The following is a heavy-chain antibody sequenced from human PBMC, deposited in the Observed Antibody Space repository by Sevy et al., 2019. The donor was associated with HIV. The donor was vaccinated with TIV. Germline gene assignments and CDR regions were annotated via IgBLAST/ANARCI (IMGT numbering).Heavy chain of an antibody. CDR2: VSGCGGGGSRGST. Sequence: GGSLRLSCAASGFTFSSYGMNWVRQAPGKGLEWVSAVSGCGGGGSRGSTYYADSVKGRFTISSDNYKNTLYLQINSLRADETAVYYCATTADFWSGYPNWGQGTLVTVSS. V-gene: IGHV3-23*01. CDR1: GFTFSSYG. J-gene: IGHJ4*02. CDR3: ATTADFWSGYPN. D-gene: IGHD3-3*01.